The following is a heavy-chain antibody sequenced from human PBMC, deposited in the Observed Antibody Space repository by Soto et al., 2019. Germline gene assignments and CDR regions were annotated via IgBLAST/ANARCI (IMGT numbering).Heavy chain of an antibody. CDR1: GYSFTNND. V-gene: IGHV1-8*01. CDR3: ARDLPLRFLEWLPDYYGMDV. J-gene: IGHJ6*02. Sequence: GASVKVSCKASGYSFTNNDVSWVRQATGQGLEWMGWMNPGSGDTGYAQKFQGRVTMTTDTSTSTAYMELRSLRSDDTAVYYCARDLPLRFLEWLPDYYGMDVWGQGTTVTVSS. D-gene: IGHD3-3*01. CDR2: MNPGSGDT.